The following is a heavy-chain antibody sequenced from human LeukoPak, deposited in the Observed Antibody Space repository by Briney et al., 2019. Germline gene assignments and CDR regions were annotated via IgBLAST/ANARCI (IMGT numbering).Heavy chain of an antibody. J-gene: IGHJ5*02. CDR3: AYRPYYYDSSGYYST. CDR2: IIPIFGTA. CDR1: GGAFSSYA. D-gene: IGHD3-22*01. V-gene: IGHV1-69*13. Sequence: SVKVSCKASGGAFSSYAISWVRQAPGQGLEWMGGIIPIFGTANYAQKFQGRVTITADESTSTAYMELSSLRSEDTAVYYCAYRPYYYDSSGYYSTWGQGTLVTVSS.